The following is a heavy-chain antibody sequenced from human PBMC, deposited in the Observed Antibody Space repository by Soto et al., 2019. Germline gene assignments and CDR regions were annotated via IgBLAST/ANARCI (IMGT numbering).Heavy chain of an antibody. CDR3: ARGQRFSDWFDP. D-gene: IGHD3-3*01. V-gene: IGHV4-4*07. J-gene: IGHJ5*02. CDR2: IYSSGST. CDR1: GGTLSGYY. Sequence: SETLSLTCTVTGGTLSGYYWTWIRQSAGGGLEWIGRIYSSGSTNYNPSLKSRVTISLDTSMSHFSLRLRSVSAADTAVYYCARGQRFSDWFDPWGQGTLVTVSS.